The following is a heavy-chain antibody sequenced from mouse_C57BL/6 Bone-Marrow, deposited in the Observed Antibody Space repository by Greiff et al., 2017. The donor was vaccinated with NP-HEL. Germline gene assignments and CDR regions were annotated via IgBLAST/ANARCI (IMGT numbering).Heavy chain of an antibody. CDR1: GFTFSDYY. J-gene: IGHJ1*03. D-gene: IGHD1-1*01. CDR3: AREGNYYGSSFYWYFDV. CDR2: INYDGSST. Sequence: EVQVVESEGGLVQPGSSMKLSCTASGFTFSDYYMAWVRQVPEKGLEWVANINYDGSSTYYLDSLKSRFIISRDNAKNILYLQMSSLKSEDTATYYCAREGNYYGSSFYWYFDVWGTGTTVTVSS. V-gene: IGHV5-16*01.